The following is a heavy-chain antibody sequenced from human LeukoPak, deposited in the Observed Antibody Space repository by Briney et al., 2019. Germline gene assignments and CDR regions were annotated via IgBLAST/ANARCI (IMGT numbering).Heavy chain of an antibody. CDR1: GFTVKDNF. D-gene: IGHD2-2*01. V-gene: IGHV3-66*01. CDR3: TRDSTNYHFAY. Sequence: GGSLRLSCAASGFTVKDNFMSWVRQAPGKGLEWVSVPYSGGATYYADSVKGRFTISRDNSKNIVFLQINDLRTEDTAFYYCTRDSTNYHFAYWGQGALVTVSS. J-gene: IGHJ4*02. CDR2: PYSGGAT.